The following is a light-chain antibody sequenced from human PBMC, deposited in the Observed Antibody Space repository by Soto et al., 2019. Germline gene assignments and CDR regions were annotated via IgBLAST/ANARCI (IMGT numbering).Light chain of an antibody. J-gene: IGKJ1*01. Sequence: DIQMTQSPSTLSASVGDRVTITCRASQSISSWLAWYQQKPGKAPKLLIYKASSLESGVPSRFSGSGSGTAFTLIISMLQTYDFANYSCQQYNSYSWTSGQGTKVEIK. CDR2: KAS. V-gene: IGKV1-5*03. CDR1: QSISSW. CDR3: QQYNSYSWT.